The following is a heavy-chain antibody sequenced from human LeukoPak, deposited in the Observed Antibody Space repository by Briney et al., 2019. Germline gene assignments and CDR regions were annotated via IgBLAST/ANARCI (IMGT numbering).Heavy chain of an antibody. V-gene: IGHV3-33*06. CDR2: IWYDGSNK. J-gene: IGHJ4*02. CDR3: AKGWELRPFDY. CDR1: GFTFSSYG. D-gene: IGHD1-26*01. Sequence: PGGSLRLSCAASGFTFSSYGMHWVRQAPGKGLEWVAVIWYDGSNKYYADSVKGRFTISRDNSKNTLYLQMNSLRAEDTAVYYCAKGWELRPFDYWGQGTLVTVSS.